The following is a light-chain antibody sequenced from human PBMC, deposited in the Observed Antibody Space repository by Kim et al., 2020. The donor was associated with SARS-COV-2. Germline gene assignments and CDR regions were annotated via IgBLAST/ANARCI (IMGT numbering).Light chain of an antibody. J-gene: IGLJ3*02. CDR2: ATS. V-gene: IGLV7-46*01. CDR1: TGAVTSGHY. CDR3: LLTCSGVRGV. Sequence: QAVVTQEPSLTVSPGVTVTLTCGSNTGAVTSGHYPYWFQQKPGQAPRTLIYATSNKYSWTPARFSGSLLGGKAALTLSGAQPEDEAEYYCLLTCSGVRGVFGGGTKVTVL.